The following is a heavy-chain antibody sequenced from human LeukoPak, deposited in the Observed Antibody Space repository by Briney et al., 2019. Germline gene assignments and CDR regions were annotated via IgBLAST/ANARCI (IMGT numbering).Heavy chain of an antibody. CDR3: ARDLGRTYYYGSGNDY. Sequence: ASVKVSCKASGYTFTSYYMHWVRQAPGQGLEWMGIINPSGGSTSYAQKFQGRVTMTRDTSTSTVYMELSSLRSEDTAVYYCARDLGRTYYYGSGNDYWGQGTLVTVSS. J-gene: IGHJ4*02. D-gene: IGHD3-10*01. CDR2: INPSGGST. V-gene: IGHV1-46*01. CDR1: GYTFTSYY.